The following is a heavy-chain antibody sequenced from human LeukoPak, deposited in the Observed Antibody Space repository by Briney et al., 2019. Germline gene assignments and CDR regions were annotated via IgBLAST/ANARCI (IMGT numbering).Heavy chain of an antibody. CDR2: IIPIFGTA. CDR3: ARTGVGYAFDI. CDR1: GGTFSSYA. Sequence: ASVKVSCKASGGTFSSYAISWVRQAPGQGLEWMGGIIPIFGTANYAQKFQGRVMITADESTSTAYMELSSLRSEDTAVYYCARTGVGYAFDIWGQGTMVTVSS. J-gene: IGHJ3*02. D-gene: IGHD3-10*01. V-gene: IGHV1-69*13.